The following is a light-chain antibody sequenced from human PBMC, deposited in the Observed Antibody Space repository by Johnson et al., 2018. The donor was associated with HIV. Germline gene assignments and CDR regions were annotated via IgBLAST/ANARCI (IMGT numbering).Light chain of an antibody. J-gene: IGLJ1*01. V-gene: IGLV1-51*01. CDR2: DNN. Sequence: QSLLTQPPSVSAAAGQKVTISCSGSNSNIGNNYVSWYQHFPETAPKLLIYDNNKRPSGIPDRFSGSKSGTSATLDITGLQTGDGADYYCGTCDSSLSAGFYVFGTGTKVTVL. CDR1: NSNIGNNY. CDR3: GTCDSSLSAGFYV.